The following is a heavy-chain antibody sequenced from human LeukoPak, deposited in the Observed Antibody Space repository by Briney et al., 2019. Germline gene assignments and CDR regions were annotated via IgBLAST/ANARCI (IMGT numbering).Heavy chain of an antibody. CDR2: INSDGSST. CDR1: GFTFSNAW. J-gene: IGHJ4*02. D-gene: IGHD1-26*01. Sequence: PGGSLRLSCAASGFTFSNAWMSWVRQAPGKGLVWVSRINSDGSSTYYADSVMGRFTISRDNSKNTVYLQINSLRAEDTAVYYCAKPLSGSYSEFDYWGQGTLVTVSS. CDR3: AKPLSGSYSEFDY. V-gene: IGHV3-74*01.